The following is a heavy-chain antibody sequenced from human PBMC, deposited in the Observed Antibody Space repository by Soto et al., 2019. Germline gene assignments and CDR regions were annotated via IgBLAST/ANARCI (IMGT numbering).Heavy chain of an antibody. Sequence: LSLTCTVSGGSISSSSYYWGWIRQPPGKGLGWIGSIYYSGSTYYNPSLKSRVTISVDTSKNQFSLKLSSVTAADTAVYYCARDRDGYNYAFDIWGQGTMVTVSS. CDR2: IYYSGST. CDR3: ARDRDGYNYAFDI. J-gene: IGHJ3*02. V-gene: IGHV4-39*01. CDR1: GGSISSSSYY. D-gene: IGHD5-12*01.